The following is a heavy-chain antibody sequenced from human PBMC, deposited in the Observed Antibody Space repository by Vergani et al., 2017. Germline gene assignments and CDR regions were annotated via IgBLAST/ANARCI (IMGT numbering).Heavy chain of an antibody. CDR2: ISYDGSNK. CDR1: GFTFSSYG. J-gene: IGHJ3*02. CDR3: AKIKGGSSSAFEI. D-gene: IGHD1-26*01. V-gene: IGHV3-30*18. Sequence: VQLLESGGGSAQPGESLRLSCAASGFTFSSYGMHWVRQAPGKGLEWVAVISYDGSNKYYADSVKGRFTISRDNSKNTLYLQMNSLRAEDTAVYYCAKIKGGSSSAFEIWGQGTMVTVSS.